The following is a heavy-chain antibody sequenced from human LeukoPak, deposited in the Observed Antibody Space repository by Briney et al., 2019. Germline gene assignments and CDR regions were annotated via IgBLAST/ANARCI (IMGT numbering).Heavy chain of an antibody. V-gene: IGHV4-30-2*01. CDR3: ARDQEGGYYSH. Sequence: SETLSLTRTVSGGSISSGGYYWSWIWQPPGKGLEWIGYIYHSGSTYYNPSLKSRVTISVDRSKNQFSLKLSSVTAADTAVYYCARDQEGGYYSHWGRGTLVTVSS. CDR1: GGSISSGGYY. D-gene: IGHD3-22*01. J-gene: IGHJ4*02. CDR2: IYHSGST.